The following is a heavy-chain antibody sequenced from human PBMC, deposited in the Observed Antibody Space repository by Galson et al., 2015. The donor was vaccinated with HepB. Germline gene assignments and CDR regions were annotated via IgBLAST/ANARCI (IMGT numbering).Heavy chain of an antibody. Sequence: SLRLSCAASGFTLSSYWMSWVRQAPGKGLEWVANIKQDGSEKYYVDSVKGRFTISRDNAKNSLYLQMNSLRAEDTAVYYCARGTNTYDFWSGYYYYFDYWGQGTLVTVSS. CDR2: IKQDGSEK. D-gene: IGHD3-3*01. J-gene: IGHJ4*02. CDR1: GFTLSSYW. V-gene: IGHV3-7*03. CDR3: ARGTNTYDFWSGYYYYFDY.